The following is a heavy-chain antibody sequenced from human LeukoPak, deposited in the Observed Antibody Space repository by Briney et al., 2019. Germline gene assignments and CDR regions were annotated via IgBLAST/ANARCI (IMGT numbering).Heavy chain of an antibody. V-gene: IGHV3-7*01. CDR1: GFTFGSYW. CDR2: IKQDGSEK. Sequence: GGSLRLSCAASGFTFGSYWMSWVRQAPGKGLEWVANIKQDGSEKHYVDSVKGRFTISRDNAKNSLYLQMNSLRAEDTAVYYCARDRNTDFWSGYYTNYFDYWGQGTLVTVSS. J-gene: IGHJ4*02. CDR3: ARDRNTDFWSGYYTNYFDY. D-gene: IGHD3-3*01.